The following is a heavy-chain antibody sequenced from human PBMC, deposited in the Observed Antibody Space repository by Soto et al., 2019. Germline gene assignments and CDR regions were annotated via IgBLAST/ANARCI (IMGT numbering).Heavy chain of an antibody. CDR3: TSARSSLEPGGFVDY. J-gene: IGHJ4*02. Sequence: EVQLEESGGGLVQPGGSLRLSCTASKFFISNYWMSWVRQAPGKGLEWVANIKRDGSEKHYVDSVKGRFTISRDNAKNSVYLQVNSLTADDTAVYYCTSARSSLEPGGFVDYWGQGTLVTVSS. CDR1: KFFISNYW. V-gene: IGHV3-7*03. D-gene: IGHD1-1*01. CDR2: IKRDGSEK.